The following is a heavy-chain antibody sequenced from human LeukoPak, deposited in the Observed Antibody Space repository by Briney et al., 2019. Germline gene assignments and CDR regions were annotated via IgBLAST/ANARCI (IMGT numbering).Heavy chain of an antibody. CDR1: GYTFTGYY. Sequence: ASVKVSCKASGYTFTGYYMHWVRQAPGQGLEWMGWINPNSGGTNYAQKFQGRVTMTRDTSISTAYMELSRLRSDDTAVYYCARDRGLYQWEYYFDYWGQGTLVTVSS. V-gene: IGHV1-2*02. J-gene: IGHJ4*02. CDR3: ARDRGLYQWEYYFDY. CDR2: INPNSGGT. D-gene: IGHD6-19*01.